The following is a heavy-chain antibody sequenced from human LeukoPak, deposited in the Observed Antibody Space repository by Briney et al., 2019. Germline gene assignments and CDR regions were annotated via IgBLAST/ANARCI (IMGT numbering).Heavy chain of an antibody. J-gene: IGHJ6*04. CDR3: ARAPSGLLWFGELSPNYYYGMDV. V-gene: IGHV4-34*01. Sequence: SETLSLTCAVYGGSFSGYYWSWIRQPPGKGLEWIGEINHSGSTNYNPSLKSRVTISVDTSKNQVSLKLSSVTAADTAVYYCARAPSGLLWFGELSPNYYYGMDVWGKGTTVTVSS. D-gene: IGHD3-10*01. CDR1: GGSFSGYY. CDR2: INHSGST.